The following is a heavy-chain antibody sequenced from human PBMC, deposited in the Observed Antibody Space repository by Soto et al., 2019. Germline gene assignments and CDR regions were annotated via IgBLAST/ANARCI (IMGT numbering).Heavy chain of an antibody. CDR2: IWYDGSNK. CDR1: GFTFSSYG. J-gene: IGHJ6*02. D-gene: IGHD1-26*01. Sequence: QVQLVESGGGVVQPGRSLRLSCAASGFTFSSYGMHWVRQAPGKGLEWVAVIWYDGSNKYYADSVKGRFTISRDNSKNTLYLQMNSLRAEGTAVYYCARSLGATITYYYYYYGMDVWGQGTTVTVSS. V-gene: IGHV3-33*01. CDR3: ARSLGATITYYYYYYGMDV.